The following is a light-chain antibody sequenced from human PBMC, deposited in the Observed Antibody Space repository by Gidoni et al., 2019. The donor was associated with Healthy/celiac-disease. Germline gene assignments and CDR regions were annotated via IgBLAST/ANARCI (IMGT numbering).Light chain of an antibody. CDR1: QSISSW. J-gene: IGKJ1*01. Sequence: IPMTQSPSTLSASVGDRVTIHCRASQSISSWLAWYQQKPGKAPKLLIYDAYSLESGVPSRFSGRGSGTEFTLTNGSLQPDDFATYYCQQYNSYPWTFGQXTKVEIK. CDR2: DAY. V-gene: IGKV1-5*01. CDR3: QQYNSYPWT.